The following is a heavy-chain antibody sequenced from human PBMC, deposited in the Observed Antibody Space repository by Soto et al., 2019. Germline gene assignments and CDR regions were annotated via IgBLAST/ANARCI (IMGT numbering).Heavy chain of an antibody. CDR1: GFTFSSYG. Sequence: QVQLVESGGGVVQPGRSLRLSCAASGFTFSSYGMHWVRQAPGKGLEWVAGIWYDGSNKDYADSVKGRFTISRDNSKNTLYLQMNSLRAEDTAVYYCARQEGLSSSWSHSDYWSQGTLVTVSS. CDR3: ARQEGLSSSWSHSDY. V-gene: IGHV3-33*01. J-gene: IGHJ4*02. D-gene: IGHD6-13*01. CDR2: IWYDGSNK.